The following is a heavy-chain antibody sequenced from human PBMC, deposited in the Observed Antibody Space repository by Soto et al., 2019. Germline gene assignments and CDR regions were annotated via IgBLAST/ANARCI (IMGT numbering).Heavy chain of an antibody. D-gene: IGHD5-18*01. J-gene: IGHJ4*02. CDR1: GVSISSSSYY. CDR2: IYYSGST. Sequence: PSETLSLTCTVSGVSISSSSYYWVWIRQPPGKGLERIGSIYYSGSTYYNPSLKSRVTISVDTSKSQFSLKLSSVTAADTAVYCGARHVGQLWCCCASSSAKDFDYLGQATMVTVS. CDR3: ARHVGQLWCCCASSSAKDFDY. V-gene: IGHV4-39*01.